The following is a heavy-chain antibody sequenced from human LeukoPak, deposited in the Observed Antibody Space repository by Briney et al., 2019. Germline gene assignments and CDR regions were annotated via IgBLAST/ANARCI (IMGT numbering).Heavy chain of an antibody. CDR2: ISGSGSST. Sequence: GGSLRLSCAASGLIFSKYAMSWVRQAPGKGLDWVSGISGSGSSTYYADSVKGRFTISRDNSKNTLYLQMNSLRVEDMAVYYCAKGPYDSRPYYFDHWGQGTLVTVSS. CDR1: GLIFSKYA. CDR3: AKGPYDSRPYYFDH. J-gene: IGHJ4*02. V-gene: IGHV3-23*01. D-gene: IGHD3-22*01.